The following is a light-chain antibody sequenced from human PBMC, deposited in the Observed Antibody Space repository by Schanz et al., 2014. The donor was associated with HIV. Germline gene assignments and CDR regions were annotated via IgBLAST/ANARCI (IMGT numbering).Light chain of an antibody. J-gene: IGLJ2*01. Sequence: QSVLTQPPSVSAAPGQRVTISCTGSNSNIGATFHIHWYQQLPGRAPKFLISTDGGRPSGVPDRFSVSRSGDSASLVISSLRSEDEADYYCQSYDGTLRAVVFGGGTKVTVL. CDR1: NSNIGATFH. CDR3: QSYDGTLRAVV. CDR2: TDG. V-gene: IGLV1-40*01.